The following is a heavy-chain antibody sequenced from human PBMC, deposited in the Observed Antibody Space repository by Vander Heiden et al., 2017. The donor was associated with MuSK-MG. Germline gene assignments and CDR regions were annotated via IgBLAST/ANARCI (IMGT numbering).Heavy chain of an antibody. CDR3: ATFWSGVLNWFDP. D-gene: IGHD3-3*01. J-gene: IGHJ5*02. CDR1: GYSISAGYY. CDR2: TYRGGNT. Sequence: QVELQESGPGLVRPSETLSLTCAVSGYSISAGYYWGWIRQPPGKGLEWIGTTYRGGNTFYNPSLKSRVNILADTSKNQFSLRLESVTAADTATYYCATFWSGVLNWFDPWGQGILVTVSS. V-gene: IGHV4-38-2*01.